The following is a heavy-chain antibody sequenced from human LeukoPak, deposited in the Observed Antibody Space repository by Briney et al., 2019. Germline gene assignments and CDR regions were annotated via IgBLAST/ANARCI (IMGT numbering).Heavy chain of an antibody. CDR3: ARHVGAAAADPYFDY. Sequence: GESLKISCKGSGYSFTSYWIGWVRQMPGKGLEWMGIIYPGDSDTRYSPSFQGQVTISADKSISTAYLQWSSLKASDTAMYYCARHVGAAAADPYFDYWGQGTLVTVS. V-gene: IGHV5-51*01. D-gene: IGHD6-13*01. CDR2: IYPGDSDT. CDR1: GYSFTSYW. J-gene: IGHJ4*02.